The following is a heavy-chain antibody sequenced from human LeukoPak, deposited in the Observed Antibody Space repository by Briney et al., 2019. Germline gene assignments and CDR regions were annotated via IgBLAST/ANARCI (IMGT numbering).Heavy chain of an antibody. J-gene: IGHJ4*02. CDR2: IYYSGYS. Sequence: SETLSLTCTVSGGSISSHYWSWIRQPPGKGLEWIGYIYYSGYSKYNPSLKSRVTISVDTSKNQFSLKLSSVTAADTAVYYCARTIAARPDYFDYWGQGTLVTVSS. D-gene: IGHD6-6*01. V-gene: IGHV4-59*11. CDR1: GGSISSHY. CDR3: ARTIAARPDYFDY.